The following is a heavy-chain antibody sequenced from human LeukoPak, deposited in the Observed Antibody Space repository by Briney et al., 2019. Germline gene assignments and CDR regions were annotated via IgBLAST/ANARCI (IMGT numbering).Heavy chain of an antibody. V-gene: IGHV3-7*03. CDR2: IKQDGSAK. CDR1: GFTFSDYW. CDR3: ARRYFDS. Sequence: GGSLRLSCAASGFTFSDYWVHWVRQAPGKGLEWVANIKQDGSAKYYVGSVKGRFTISRDNAKNSLYLQMNSLRAEDTAVYYCARRYFDSWGQGTLVTVSS. J-gene: IGHJ4*02.